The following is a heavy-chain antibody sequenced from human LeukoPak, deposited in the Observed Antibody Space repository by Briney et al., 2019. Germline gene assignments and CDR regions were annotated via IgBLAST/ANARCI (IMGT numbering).Heavy chain of an antibody. V-gene: IGHV3-21*01. D-gene: IGHD6-19*01. CDR1: GFTFSSYS. Sequence: GGSLRLSCAASGFTFSSYSMNWVLQAPGKGLEWVSSISSSSSYIYYADSVKGRFTISRDNAKNSLYLQMNSLRAEDTAVYYCARDGVGIAVAGTDYWGQGTLVTVSS. CDR3: ARDGVGIAVAGTDY. CDR2: ISSSSSYI. J-gene: IGHJ4*02.